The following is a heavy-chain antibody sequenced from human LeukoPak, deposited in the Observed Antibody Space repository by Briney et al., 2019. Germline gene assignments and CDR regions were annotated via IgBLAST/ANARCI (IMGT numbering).Heavy chain of an antibody. J-gene: IGHJ6*02. CDR1: GYTFTDYF. CDR2: FDPEDGET. V-gene: IGHV1-24*01. D-gene: IGHD3-22*01. CDR3: ATGITMTYYYGMDV. Sequence: VASVKVSCKASGYTFTDYFMHWVRQAPGKGLEWMGGFDPEDGETIYAQKFQGRVTMTEDTSTDTAYMELSSLRSEDTAVYYCATGITMTYYYGMDVWGQGTTVTVSS.